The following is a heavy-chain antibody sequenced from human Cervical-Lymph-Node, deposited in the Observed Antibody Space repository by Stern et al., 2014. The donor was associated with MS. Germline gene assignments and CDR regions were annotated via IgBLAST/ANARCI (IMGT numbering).Heavy chain of an antibody. CDR2: INPSGGST. CDR1: GYTFTSYY. J-gene: IGHJ4*02. Sequence: VQLVESGAEVKKPGASVKVSCKASGYTFTSYYMHWVRQAPGQGLEWMGIINPSGGSTRYAQKFQVRVTMTRDTSTSTVYMELSSLRSEDTAVYYCARDHPPAAGTSTFVDYWGQGTLVTVSS. CDR3: ARDHPPAAGTSTFVDY. V-gene: IGHV1-46*01. D-gene: IGHD6-13*01.